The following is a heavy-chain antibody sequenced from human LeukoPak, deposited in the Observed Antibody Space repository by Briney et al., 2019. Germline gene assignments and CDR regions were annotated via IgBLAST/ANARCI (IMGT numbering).Heavy chain of an antibody. Sequence: GGSLRLSCAASGFTVSSNYMNWVRQAPGKGLEWVSSISSSSSFIYYADSVKGRFTISRDNAKNSLYLQMNSLRAEDTAVYYCARALWDSPTDAFDIWGQGTMVTVSS. CDR2: ISSSSSFI. V-gene: IGHV3-21*01. D-gene: IGHD2/OR15-2a*01. J-gene: IGHJ3*02. CDR3: ARALWDSPTDAFDI. CDR1: GFTVSSNY.